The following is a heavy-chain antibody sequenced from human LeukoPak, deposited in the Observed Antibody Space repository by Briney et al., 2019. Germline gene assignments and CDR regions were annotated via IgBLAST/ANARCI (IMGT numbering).Heavy chain of an antibody. D-gene: IGHD4-17*01. CDR3: AKDFRRGNTVMTYYFDY. V-gene: IGHV3-30*18. CDR1: GFTFSSYG. J-gene: IGHJ4*02. CDR2: ISYDGSNK. Sequence: GGSLRLSCAASGFTFSSYGMHWVRQAPGKGLEWVAVISYDGSNKYYVDSVKGRFTISRDNSKNTVYLQMNSLRAEDTAVYYCAKDFRRGNTVMTYYFDYWGQGTLVTVSS.